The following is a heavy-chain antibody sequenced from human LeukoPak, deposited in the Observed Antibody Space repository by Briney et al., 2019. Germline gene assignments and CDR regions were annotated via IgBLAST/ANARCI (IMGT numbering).Heavy chain of an antibody. CDR3: ARDAYYYGSGSYPFDY. V-gene: IGHV4-39*07. Sequence: SETLSLTCTVSGGSISSSNYYWGWIRQPPGKGLEWIGSIYYSGSTYYNPSLKSRVTISVDTSKNQFSLKLRSVTAADTAVYYCARDAYYYGSGSYPFDYWGQGTLVTVSS. J-gene: IGHJ4*02. CDR2: IYYSGST. D-gene: IGHD3-10*01. CDR1: GGSISSSNYY.